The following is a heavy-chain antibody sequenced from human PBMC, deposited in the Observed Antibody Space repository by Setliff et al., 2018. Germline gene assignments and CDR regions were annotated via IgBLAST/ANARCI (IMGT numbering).Heavy chain of an antibody. CDR2: ISYSGST. CDR3: AATPYYFGSGSDY. V-gene: IGHV4-38-2*02. CDR1: GYSISSGYI. Sequence: SETLSLTCTVSGYSISSGYIWGWIRQPPGKGLEWIGSISYSGSTYYNPSLKSRVTISVDTSKNQFSLKLSSVTAADTAVYYCAATPYYFGSGSDYWGQGTLVTVSS. D-gene: IGHD3-10*01. J-gene: IGHJ4*02.